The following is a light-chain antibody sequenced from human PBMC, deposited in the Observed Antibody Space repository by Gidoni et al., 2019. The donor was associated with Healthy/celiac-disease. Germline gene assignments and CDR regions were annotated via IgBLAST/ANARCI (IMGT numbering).Light chain of an antibody. Sequence: DIQMTQSPSSLSASVGDRVTITCRASQSISSYLNWYQQKPGKAPKLLIYAASSLQSGVPSRCSGSGSGTDFTRTISSLQPEDFATYYCQQSYSTPPTFGQGTKLEIK. CDR3: QQSYSTPPT. V-gene: IGKV1-39*01. CDR1: QSISSY. J-gene: IGKJ2*01. CDR2: AAS.